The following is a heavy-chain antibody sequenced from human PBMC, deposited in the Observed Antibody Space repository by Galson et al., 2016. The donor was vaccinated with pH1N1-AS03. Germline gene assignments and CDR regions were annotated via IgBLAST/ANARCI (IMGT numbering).Heavy chain of an antibody. CDR1: GFTFGAHD. J-gene: IGHJ4*02. Sequence: SLRLSCAGYGFTFGAHDVGWFRQAPGKGLEWVGFIARRAHGGTTEYAASVTGRFTISRDDSKSIAYLEMNSLKTEDTAVYYCNQGGWYGGYWGQGGLVTVS. CDR2: IARRAHGGTT. D-gene: IGHD6-19*01. CDR3: NQGGWYGGY. V-gene: IGHV3-49*03.